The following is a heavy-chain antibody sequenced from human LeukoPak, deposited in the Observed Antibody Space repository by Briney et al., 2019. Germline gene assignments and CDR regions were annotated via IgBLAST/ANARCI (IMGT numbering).Heavy chain of an antibody. CDR3: ARKVVGAKGWFDP. CDR1: GGSISSSSYY. V-gene: IGHV4-39*01. Sequence: SETLSLTCTVSGGSISSSSYYWGWIRQPPGKGLEWIGSINYSGSTYYNPYNLSLESRVTISVDTSKNQFSLKLSSVTAADTAVYYCARKVVGAKGWFDPWGQGTLVTVSS. J-gene: IGHJ5*02. D-gene: IGHD1-26*01. CDR2: INYSGST.